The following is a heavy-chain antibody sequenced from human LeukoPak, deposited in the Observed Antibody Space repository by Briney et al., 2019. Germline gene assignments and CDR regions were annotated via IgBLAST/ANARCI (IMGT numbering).Heavy chain of an antibody. CDR3: AREGGYYDILTGYYGAFDI. D-gene: IGHD3-9*01. J-gene: IGHJ3*02. Sequence: SETLSLTCTVSGGSISSYYWSWIRQPPGKGLEWIGYIYYSGSTNYNPSLKSRVTISVDASKNQFSLKLSSVTAADTAVYHCAREGGYYDILTGYYGAFDIWGQGTMVTVSS. CDR1: GGSISSYY. V-gene: IGHV4-59*01. CDR2: IYYSGST.